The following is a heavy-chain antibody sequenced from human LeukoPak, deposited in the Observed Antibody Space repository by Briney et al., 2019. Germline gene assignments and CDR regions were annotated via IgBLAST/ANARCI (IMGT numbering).Heavy chain of an antibody. CDR3: RRAVSQTIKSCNSSTFRAL. D-gene: IGHD6-6*01. CDR2: INWNGAST. CDR1: GFSFDDLG. V-gene: IGHV3-20*04. J-gene: IGHJ6*03. Sequence: GGSLRLSCAASGFSFDDLGMTWVRQVPGKGLEWGAGINWNGASTGYADSVRGRFTISRDNAKNSLYLQMNSLRAEDTAFYYCRRAVSQTIKSCNSSTFRALGDKGTPVNV.